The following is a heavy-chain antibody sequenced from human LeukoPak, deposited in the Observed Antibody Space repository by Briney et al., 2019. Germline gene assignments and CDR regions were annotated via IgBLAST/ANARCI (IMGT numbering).Heavy chain of an antibody. CDR1: GFMFSSYT. J-gene: IGHJ4*02. Sequence: GGSLRLSCAASGFMFSSYTMNWVRQALGQGLEWVSTISDPHSGSQTHYADSVEGRFTISRDDSQNTVYLQMDSLRGEDTAVYYCTTRLQHHFDYWGQGTQVTVSS. D-gene: IGHD2-15*01. V-gene: IGHV3-23*01. CDR3: TTRLQHHFDY. CDR2: ISDPHSGSQT.